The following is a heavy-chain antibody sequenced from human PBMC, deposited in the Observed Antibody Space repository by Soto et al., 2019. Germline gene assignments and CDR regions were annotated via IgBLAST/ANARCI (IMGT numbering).Heavy chain of an antibody. Sequence: PSETLSLTCAVYGVSFSGYYWSWIRQPPGKGLEWIGEVNHSGSTNYNPSLKSRVTISVDTSKNQFSLKLSSVTAADTAVYYCARGSYRAARYCSSTSCYPAEYFQHWGQGTLVTV. V-gene: IGHV4-34*01. CDR2: VNHSGST. J-gene: IGHJ1*01. CDR1: GVSFSGYY. CDR3: ARGSYRAARYCSSTSCYPAEYFQH. D-gene: IGHD2-2*01.